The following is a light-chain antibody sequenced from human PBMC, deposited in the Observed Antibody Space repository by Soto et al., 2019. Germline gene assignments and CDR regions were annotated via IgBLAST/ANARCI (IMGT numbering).Light chain of an antibody. CDR3: QQYDNLPPFT. Sequence: DIQMTQSPSSLSASVGDRVTITCQASQDISNYLNWYQQKPGKAPKLLIYDASNLETGVPSRFIGSGSGTDFTFTISSLQAEDVATYYYQQYDNLPPFTFGGGTKVEIK. V-gene: IGKV1-33*01. CDR2: DAS. CDR1: QDISNY. J-gene: IGKJ4*01.